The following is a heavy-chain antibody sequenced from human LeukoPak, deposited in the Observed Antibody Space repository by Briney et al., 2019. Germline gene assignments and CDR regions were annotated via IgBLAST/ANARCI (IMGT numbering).Heavy chain of an antibody. CDR1: GGSISSGSYY. V-gene: IGHV4-61*10. CDR3: ARGGPPGYYYDYYMDV. J-gene: IGHJ6*03. Sequence: SETLSLTCTVSGGSISSGSYYWSWIRQPAGKGLEWIGEINHSGSTNYNPSLKSRVTISVDTSKNQFSLKMSSVTAADTAVYFCARGGPPGYYYDYYMDVWGKGTTVTISS. CDR2: INHSGST.